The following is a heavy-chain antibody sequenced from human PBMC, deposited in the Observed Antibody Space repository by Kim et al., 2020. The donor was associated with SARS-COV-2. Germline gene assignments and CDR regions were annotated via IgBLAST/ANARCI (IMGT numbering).Heavy chain of an antibody. CDR2: ITRGSTYR. CDR1: GFSFSDYY. CDR3: ARMGAP. Sequence: GGSLRLSCAASGFSFSDYYMSWMRQAPGKRLEWVSYITRGSTYRDYAVSVKGRFTISRDDAQNSLYLQMNSLRADDTAVYYCARMGAPWGQGTLVTVSS. V-gene: IGHV3-11*06. J-gene: IGHJ4*02.